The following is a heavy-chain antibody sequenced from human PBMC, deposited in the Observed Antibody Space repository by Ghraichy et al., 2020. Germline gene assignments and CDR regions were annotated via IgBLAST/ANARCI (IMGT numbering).Heavy chain of an antibody. D-gene: IGHD2-8*01. CDR3: ASRLYVRNWYFDL. V-gene: IGHV4-31*03. Sequence: SETLSLTCTVSGGSISSGGYYWSWIRQHPGKGLEWIGYIYYSGSTYYNPSLKSRVTISVDTSKNQFSLKLSSVTAADTAVYYCASRLYVRNWYFDLWGRGTLVTVSS. J-gene: IGHJ2*01. CDR2: IYYSGST. CDR1: GGSISSGGYY.